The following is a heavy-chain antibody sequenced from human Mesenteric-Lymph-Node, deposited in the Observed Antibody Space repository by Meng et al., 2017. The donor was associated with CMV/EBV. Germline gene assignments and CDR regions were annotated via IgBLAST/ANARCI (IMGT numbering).Heavy chain of an antibody. D-gene: IGHD2-15*01. V-gene: IGHV3-23*01. J-gene: IGHJ3*01. CDR3: AKVVSGEDDAFDF. CDR1: GFTFGSYA. Sequence: GGSLRLSCAASGFTFGSYAMSWVRQAPGKGLEWVSAISGSGGSTYYADSVKGRFTFSRDNSKNTLYLQMNSLRAEDTAVYYCAKVVSGEDDAFDFWGQGTMVTVSS. CDR2: ISGSGGST.